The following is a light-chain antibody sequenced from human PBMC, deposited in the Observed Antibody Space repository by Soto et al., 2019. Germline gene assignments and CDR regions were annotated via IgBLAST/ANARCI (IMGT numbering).Light chain of an antibody. CDR3: LSYSSSTSPYV. J-gene: IGLJ1*01. CDR2: DVT. V-gene: IGLV2-14*01. CDR1: SSDVGGYNF. Sequence: QSALTQPASVSGSPGQSITISCTGTSSDVGGYNFVSWYQQHPGKAPKLMIYDVTKRPSGVSNRFSGSKSGNTASLTISGLQAEDEADYYCLSYSSSTSPYVLGTATKLTVL.